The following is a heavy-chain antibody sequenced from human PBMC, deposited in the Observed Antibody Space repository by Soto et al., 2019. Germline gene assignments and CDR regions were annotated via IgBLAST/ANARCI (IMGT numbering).Heavy chain of an antibody. J-gene: IGHJ3*01. CDR1: GDSVSSKRAA. CDR2: TYYRSKWYN. CDR3: AREHDDFDAFDV. Sequence: PSQTLSLTCAISGDSVSSKRAAWSWIRQSPSRGLEWLGRTYYRSKWYNGYTVSVKSRIIINPDTSKNQFSLQLNSVTPEDTAVYYCAREHDDFDAFDVWGQGTMVTVSS. D-gene: IGHD2-21*02. V-gene: IGHV6-1*01.